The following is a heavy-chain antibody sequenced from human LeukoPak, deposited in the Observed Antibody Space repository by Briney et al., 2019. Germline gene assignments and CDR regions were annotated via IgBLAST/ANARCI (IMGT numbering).Heavy chain of an antibody. CDR2: IYYSGSA. J-gene: IGHJ6*02. Sequence: PSETLSLTCTVSGGSVSSGGYYWTWIRQRPGQGLEWIGYIYYSGSAYYNPSLESRVTISVATSKNQFSLKLSSVTAADTAVYYCARISKRYYYGMDVWGQGTTVTVSS. V-gene: IGHV4-31*03. D-gene: IGHD6-13*01. CDR3: ARISKRYYYGMDV. CDR1: GGSVSSGGYY.